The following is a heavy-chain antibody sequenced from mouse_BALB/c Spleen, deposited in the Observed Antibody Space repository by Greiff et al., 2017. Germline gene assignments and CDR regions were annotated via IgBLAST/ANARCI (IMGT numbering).Heavy chain of an antibody. Sequence: DVQLVESGGGLVKPGGSLKLSCAASGFTFSDYYMYWVRQTPEKRLEWVATISDGGSYTYYPDSVKGRFTISRDNAKNNLYLQMSSLKSEDTAMYYCARGYGNYPYYFDYWGQGTTLTVSS. J-gene: IGHJ2*01. V-gene: IGHV5-4*02. CDR3: ARGYGNYPYYFDY. CDR2: ISDGGSYT. CDR1: GFTFSDYY. D-gene: IGHD2-10*02.